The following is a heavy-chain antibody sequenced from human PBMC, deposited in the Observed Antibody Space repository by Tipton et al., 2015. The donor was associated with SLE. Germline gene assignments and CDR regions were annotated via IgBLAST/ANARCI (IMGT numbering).Heavy chain of an antibody. J-gene: IGHJ5*01. V-gene: IGHV4-34*01. CDR1: GGSFSDYF. CDR3: ARCTIFGVVRGWFDS. CDR2: VNHSGST. D-gene: IGHD3-3*01. Sequence: TLSLTCAVYGGSFSDYFWTWIRQSPGKGLEWIGDVNHSGSTDYRPSLKSRVTMSVDTSKNQFSLKLTSVTAADTALYYCARCTIFGVVRGWFDSWGQGTLVTVS.